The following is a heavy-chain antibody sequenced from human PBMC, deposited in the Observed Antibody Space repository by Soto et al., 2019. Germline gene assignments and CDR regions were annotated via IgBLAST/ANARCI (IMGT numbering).Heavy chain of an antibody. CDR1: GGPISSGGYY. V-gene: IGHV4-31*02. CDR3: ARGKGGVVEASYYYYYYYMDV. J-gene: IGHJ6*03. Sequence: SETLSLTCTVSGGPISSGGYYWSWIRQHPGKGLEWIGYIYYSGSTYYNPSLKSRVTISVDTSKNQFSLKLSSVTAADTAVYYCARGKGGVVEASYYYYYYYMDVWGKGTTVTVSS. D-gene: IGHD2-15*01. CDR2: IYYSGST.